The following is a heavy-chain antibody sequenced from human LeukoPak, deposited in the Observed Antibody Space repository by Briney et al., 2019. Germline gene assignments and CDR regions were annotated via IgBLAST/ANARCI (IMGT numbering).Heavy chain of an antibody. CDR2: IYYSGST. J-gene: IGHJ3*02. V-gene: IGHV4-59*01. CDR1: GGSISNYY. Sequence: SETLSLPCTVSGGSISNYYWSWIRQPPGKGREWIGYIYYSGSTNYNPSLKSRVTISVDTAKNQFSLKLSSVSAGDRAVSYCAAGKYQVSIFCTPGSYYPGAFDSWGQGTMGTVSS. D-gene: IGHD1-26*01. CDR3: AAGKYQVSIFCTPGSYYPGAFDS.